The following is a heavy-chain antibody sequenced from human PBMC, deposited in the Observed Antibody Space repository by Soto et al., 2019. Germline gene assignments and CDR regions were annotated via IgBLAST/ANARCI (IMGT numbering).Heavy chain of an antibody. CDR1: GFTFSSYA. Sequence: EVQLMESGGGLVQPGGSLRLSCAASGFTFSSYAMSWVRQAPGKGLEWVSVITGSGSTTYYADSVKGRFTISRDNSKNTLYRQMNSLRAEGTAVYYCARRGGALGYWGQGTLVTVSS. CDR2: ITGSGSTT. D-gene: IGHD3-16*01. CDR3: ARRGGALGY. J-gene: IGHJ4*02. V-gene: IGHV3-23*01.